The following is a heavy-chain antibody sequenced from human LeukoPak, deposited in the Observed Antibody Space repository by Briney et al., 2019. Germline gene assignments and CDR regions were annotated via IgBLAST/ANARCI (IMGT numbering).Heavy chain of an antibody. CDR3: ARDRYSVAGLCHY. D-gene: IGHD6-19*01. Sequence: GASVKVSCKASGYTFTGYYMHWVRQAPGQGLEWMGGIIPIFGTANYAQKFQGRVTITADESTSTAYMELSSLRSEDTAVNYCARDRYSVAGLCHYWGQGTLVTVSS. CDR1: GYTFTGYY. J-gene: IGHJ4*02. CDR2: IIPIFGTA. V-gene: IGHV1-69*13.